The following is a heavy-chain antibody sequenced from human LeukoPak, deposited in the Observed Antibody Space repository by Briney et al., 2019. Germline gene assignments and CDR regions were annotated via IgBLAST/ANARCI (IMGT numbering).Heavy chain of an antibody. J-gene: IGHJ4*02. CDR2: IYYSGST. CDR1: RGSISASIRSYY. Sequence: PSETLSLTCTVSRGSISASIRSYYWGWIRQPPGKGLEWIGSIYYSGSTYYTPSLKSRVTISVDTSKNQFSLKLSSVTAADTAVYYCARVVDDYVRGSYPELFDYWGQGTLVTVSS. V-gene: IGHV4-39*07. D-gene: IGHD3-16*02. CDR3: ARVVDDYVRGSYPELFDY.